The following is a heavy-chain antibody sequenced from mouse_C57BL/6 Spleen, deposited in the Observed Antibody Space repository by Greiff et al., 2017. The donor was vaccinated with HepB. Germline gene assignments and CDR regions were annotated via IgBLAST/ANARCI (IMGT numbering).Heavy chain of an antibody. CDR3: ARWSIYYGNLDY. V-gene: IGHV1-69*01. J-gene: IGHJ2*01. D-gene: IGHD2-1*01. Sequence: VHLVESGAELVMPGASVKLSCKASGYTFTSYWMHWVKQRPGQGLEWIGEIDPSDSYTNYNQKFKGKSTLTVDKSSSTAYMQLSSLTSEDSAVYYCARWSIYYGNLDYWGQGTTLTVSS. CDR2: IDPSDSYT. CDR1: GYTFTSYW.